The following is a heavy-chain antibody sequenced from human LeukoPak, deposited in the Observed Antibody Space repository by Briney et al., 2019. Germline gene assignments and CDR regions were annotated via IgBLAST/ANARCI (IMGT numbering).Heavy chain of an antibody. CDR2: IYPCDSDT. J-gene: IGHJ6*03. Sequence: GESLKISRTGSGNSITSYWIGWVRQMAGKVLEMMGIIYPCDSDTRYSQSYQGQVTISADKSLSTAYLQWSSLKASDTAMYYCARHPPRVMVRGVPFYMDVWGKGTTVTVSS. CDR3: ARHPPRVMVRGVPFYMDV. V-gene: IGHV5-51*01. CDR1: GNSITSYW. D-gene: IGHD3-10*01.